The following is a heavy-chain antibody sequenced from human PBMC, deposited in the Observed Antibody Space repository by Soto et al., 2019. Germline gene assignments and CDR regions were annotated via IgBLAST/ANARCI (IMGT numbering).Heavy chain of an antibody. D-gene: IGHD3-3*01. CDR3: ARGGGVGVAGSAAFDM. CDR2: INPATGAA. J-gene: IGHJ3*02. V-gene: IGHV1-2*02. CDR1: GYPVTAYY. Sequence: QLHLVQSGAVVKKPGASVTVSCSASGYPVTAYYMHWVRQAPGRGLEWMGGINPATGAAKYTQPFQGRVTMTRDTSTGTVFMELRGLTSEDTAVFYWARGGGVGVAGSAAFDMWGQGTLVTVSS.